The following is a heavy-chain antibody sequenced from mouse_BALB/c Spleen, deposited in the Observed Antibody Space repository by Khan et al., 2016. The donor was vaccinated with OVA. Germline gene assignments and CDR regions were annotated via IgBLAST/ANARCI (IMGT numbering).Heavy chain of an antibody. D-gene: IGHD1-1*01. CDR1: GFNIKDTY. J-gene: IGHJ3*01. Sequence: VQLKESGAELVKPGASVKLSCTTSGFNIKDTYIHWVKQRPEQGLVWIGRIDPANGYTKFDPRFRGKASITTDTSTNTAYLQLSSLTSKDTAVYYGARITYYDGSYWGQGTLVTVSS. V-gene: IGHV14-3*02. CDR2: IDPANGYT. CDR3: ARITYYDGSY.